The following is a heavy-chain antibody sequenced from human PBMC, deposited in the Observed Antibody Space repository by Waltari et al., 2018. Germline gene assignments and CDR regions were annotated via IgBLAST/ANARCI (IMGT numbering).Heavy chain of an antibody. D-gene: IGHD3-22*01. Sequence: QVQLQESGPGLVKPSETLSLTCTVSGGSISSYYWSWIRQPAGKGLECIGRIYTSGSTNYNPSLKSRVTMSVDTSKNQFALKLSSVTAAYTAVYYCARDLSSSGYYYYFDYWGQGTMVTVSS. J-gene: IGHJ4*03. V-gene: IGHV4-4*07. CDR2: IYTSGST. CDR1: GGSISSYY. CDR3: ARDLSSSGYYYYFDY.